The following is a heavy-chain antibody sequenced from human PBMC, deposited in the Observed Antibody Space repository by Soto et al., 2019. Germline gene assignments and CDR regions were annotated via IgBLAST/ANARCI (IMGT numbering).Heavy chain of an antibody. CDR3: ARALIRVDTAMGSYGMDV. CDR2: IYYSGST. CDR1: GGSISSGGYY. D-gene: IGHD5-18*01. V-gene: IGHV4-31*03. Sequence: QVQLQESGPGLVKPSQTLSLTCTVSGGSISSGGYYWSWIRQHPGKGLEWIGYIYYSGSTYYNPSLKSRVTILVATSKSQFSLKLSSVTAADTAVYYCARALIRVDTAMGSYGMDVWGQGTTVTVSS. J-gene: IGHJ6*02.